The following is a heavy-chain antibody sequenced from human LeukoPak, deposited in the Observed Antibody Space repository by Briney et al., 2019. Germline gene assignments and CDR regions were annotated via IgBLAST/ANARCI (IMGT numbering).Heavy chain of an antibody. CDR1: GFTFSSYS. J-gene: IGHJ6*03. Sequence: PGGSLRLSCAASGFTFSSYSMNWVRQAPGKAMDWVSSITSSGTYIFYADSVKGRFTISRDNAKNSLYLQMDSLGPEDTAVYYCARVRDDYSNAYYYYYMDVWGKGTTVTVSS. CDR2: ITSSGTYI. D-gene: IGHD4-11*01. V-gene: IGHV3-21*04. CDR3: ARVRDDYSNAYYYYYMDV.